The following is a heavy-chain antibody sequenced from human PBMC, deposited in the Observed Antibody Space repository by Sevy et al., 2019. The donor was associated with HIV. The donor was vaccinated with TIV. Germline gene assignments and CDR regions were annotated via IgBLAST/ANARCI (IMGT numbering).Heavy chain of an antibody. CDR2: FDPEDDET. Sequence: ASVKVSCKVSGYTLSELSMHWVRQAPGKGLEWMGSFDPEDDETIYAQKFQGRVTMTEDTSTGTAYMELSSLRSEDTAVYYCATTKDYYDSSGSPFDYWGQGTLVTVSS. CDR3: ATTKDYYDSSGSPFDY. J-gene: IGHJ4*02. V-gene: IGHV1-24*01. D-gene: IGHD3-22*01. CDR1: GYTLSELS.